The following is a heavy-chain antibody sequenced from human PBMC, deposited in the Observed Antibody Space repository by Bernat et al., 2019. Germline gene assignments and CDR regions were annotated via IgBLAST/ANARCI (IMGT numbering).Heavy chain of an antibody. CDR3: TTPFTMIVEDAGSFDI. J-gene: IGHJ3*02. Sequence: EVQLVESGGGLVQPGGSLKLSCAASGFTFSGSAMHWVRQASGKGLEWVGRIRSKANSYATAYAASVKGRFTISRDDSKNTSYLQMNSLKTEDTAEYYCTTPFTMIVEDAGSFDIWGQGTMVTVSS. V-gene: IGHV3-73*02. CDR1: GFTFSGSA. D-gene: IGHD3-22*01. CDR2: IRSKANSYAT.